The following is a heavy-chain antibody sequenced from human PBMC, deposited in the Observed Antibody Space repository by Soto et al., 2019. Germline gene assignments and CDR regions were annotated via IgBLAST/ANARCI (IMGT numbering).Heavy chain of an antibody. V-gene: IGHV1-69*01. D-gene: IGHD2-15*01. Sequence: QVQLVQSGAEMKKPGSSMKVSCKASGGTFSSDGINWVRQAPGQGLEWMGGIIPIFGTPNYAQKFRGRITITADGHLSTAYMELSGLRSDDTAVYFCSRQHCSGGSCYSGRYYFDYWGQGTLVTVSS. CDR3: SRQHCSGGSCYSGRYYFDY. CDR2: IIPIFGTP. J-gene: IGHJ4*02. CDR1: GGTFSSDG.